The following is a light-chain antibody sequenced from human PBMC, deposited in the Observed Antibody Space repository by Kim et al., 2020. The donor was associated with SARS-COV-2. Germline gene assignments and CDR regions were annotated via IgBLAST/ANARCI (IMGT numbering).Light chain of an antibody. J-gene: IGLJ2*01. CDR3: QSADTTGTSVL. CDR1: ALSKQF. V-gene: IGLV3-25*03. CDR2: QDT. Sequence: SYELTQPPSVSLSPGQTARITCSGDALSKQFAYWYQLRPGQAPVLAIYQDTERPSGIPERFSGSTSGTTVTLTISGVQAEDEADYYCQSADTTGTSVLFGGGTKLTVL.